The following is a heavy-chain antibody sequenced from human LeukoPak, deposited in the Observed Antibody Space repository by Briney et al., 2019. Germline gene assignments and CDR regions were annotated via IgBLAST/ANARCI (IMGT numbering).Heavy chain of an antibody. Sequence: GGSLRLSCAASGFTFSSYSMNWVRQAPGKGLEWVSYISSSSSTIYYADSVKGRFTISRDFSRNAVYLQMSSLRVEDTAEYYCAKAVDGRGYYFERGADFWGQGTMVTVSS. V-gene: IGHV3-48*01. CDR2: ISSSSSTI. CDR3: AKAVDGRGYYFERGADF. CDR1: GFTFSSYS. D-gene: IGHD3-22*01. J-gene: IGHJ4*02.